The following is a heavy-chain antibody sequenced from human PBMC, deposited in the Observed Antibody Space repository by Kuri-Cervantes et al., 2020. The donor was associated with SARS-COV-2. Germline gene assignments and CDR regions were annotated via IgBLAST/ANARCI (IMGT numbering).Heavy chain of an antibody. Sequence: GGSLRLSCKASGYTFTSYGISWVRQAPGQGLEWMGWISAYNGNTNYAQKLQGRVTMTTDTSTSTAYMELRSLRSDDTAVYYCARAYLPQWLVQGYYYYMDVWGKGTTVTVSS. V-gene: IGHV1-18*01. J-gene: IGHJ6*03. D-gene: IGHD6-19*01. CDR2: ISAYNGNT. CDR3: ARAYLPQWLVQGYYYYMDV. CDR1: GYTFTSYG.